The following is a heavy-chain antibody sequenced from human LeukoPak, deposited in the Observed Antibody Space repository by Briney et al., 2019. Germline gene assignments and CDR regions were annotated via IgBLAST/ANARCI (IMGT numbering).Heavy chain of an antibody. CDR2: IKGKTDGGTT. Sequence: GGSLRLSCAASGFTFSNAWMSWVRQAPGKGLEWVGRIKGKTDGGTTDYAAPVKGRFAISRDDSKNTLYLQMNSLRAEDTAVYYCARELVGGTYYVYRSFDYWGQGTLVTVSS. J-gene: IGHJ4*02. CDR1: GFTFSNAW. D-gene: IGHD1-26*01. V-gene: IGHV3-15*05. CDR3: ARELVGGTYYVYRSFDY.